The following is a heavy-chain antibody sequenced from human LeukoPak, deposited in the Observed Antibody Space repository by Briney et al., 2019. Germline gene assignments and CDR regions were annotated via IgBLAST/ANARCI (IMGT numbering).Heavy chain of an antibody. J-gene: IGHJ3*02. V-gene: IGHV3-7*03. CDR2: IKQDGSEK. CDR1: GFTFSSYW. D-gene: IGHD6-13*01. CDR3: ARDPRQQLGSDAFDI. Sequence: TGGSLRLSCAASGFTFSSYWMSWVRQAPGKGLEWVANIKQDGSEKYYVDSVKGRFTISRDNAKNSLYLQMNSLRAEDTAVYYCARDPRQQLGSDAFDIWGQGTIVTVSS.